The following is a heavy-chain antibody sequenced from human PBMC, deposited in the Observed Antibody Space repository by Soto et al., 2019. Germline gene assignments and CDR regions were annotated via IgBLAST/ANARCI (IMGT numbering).Heavy chain of an antibody. J-gene: IGHJ3*02. CDR3: ATVRWELHDAFDI. D-gene: IGHD4-17*01. CDR1: GGSISTGGYY. CDR2: IYHSGMT. Sequence: QVQLQELGPGLVKPSQTLSLTCTVSGGSISTGGYYWSWIRQHPGRGLEWIGYIYHSGMTFSNPSLQSRVAISIDTSENQFSLKRSSMTAADTAVFYCATVRWELHDAFDIWGHWTMVSVSS. V-gene: IGHV4-31*03.